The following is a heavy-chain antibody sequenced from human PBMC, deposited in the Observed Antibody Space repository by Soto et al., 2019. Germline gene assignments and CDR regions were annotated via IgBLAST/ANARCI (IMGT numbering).Heavy chain of an antibody. CDR1: GDSFSNYY. CDR3: ARGTAVALMYYFDY. V-gene: IGHV4-59*08. J-gene: IGHJ4*02. Sequence: QVQLQESGPGLVKPSETLSLSCTVSGDSFSNYYWTWIRQPPGKELEWIGYIYYTGSTHYNPSLKSRVTISVDTSENRFSLRLTSVTAADTAVYYCARGTAVALMYYFDYWGQGTLVTVSS. CDR2: IYYTGST. D-gene: IGHD6-19*01.